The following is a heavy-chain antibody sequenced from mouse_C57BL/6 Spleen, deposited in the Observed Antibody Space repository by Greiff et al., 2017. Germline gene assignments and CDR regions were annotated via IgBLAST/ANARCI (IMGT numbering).Heavy chain of an antibody. CDR1: GYSITSGYY. V-gene: IGHV3-6*01. J-gene: IGHJ3*01. Sequence: EVQLVESGPGLVKPSQSLSLTCSVTGYSITSGYYWNWIRQFPGNKMEWMGYISYDGSNNYNPYLKNRISITRDTSKIQFFLKLNSVTTEDTATYCCARGDLWFAYWGQGTLVTVSA. CDR3: ARGDLWFAY. CDR2: ISYDGSN.